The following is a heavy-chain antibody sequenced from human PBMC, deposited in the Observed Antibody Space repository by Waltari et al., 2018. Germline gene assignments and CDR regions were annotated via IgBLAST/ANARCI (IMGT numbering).Heavy chain of an antibody. D-gene: IGHD6-13*01. J-gene: IGHJ6*02. Sequence: QVQLVQSGAEVKKPGASVKVSCKASGYTFTGYSMHWVRQAPGQGLGGMGWINPNSGSTNYAQKFQGRVTMTRDTSISTAYMELSRLRSDDTAVYYCARDRSSSWYVGWDYYYYGMDVWGQGTTVTVSS. CDR1: GYTFTGYS. V-gene: IGHV1-2*02. CDR2: INPNSGST. CDR3: ARDRSSSWYVGWDYYYYGMDV.